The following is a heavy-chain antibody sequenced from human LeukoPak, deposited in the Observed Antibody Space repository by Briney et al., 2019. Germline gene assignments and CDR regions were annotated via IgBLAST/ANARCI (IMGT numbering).Heavy chain of an antibody. Sequence: SQTLSLTCAVSGGSISSGGYSWSWIRQPPGKGLEWIGYIYESGSTYYNPSLKSRVPISVDRSKHQFSLKLSSVPAADTAVYYCARAGGGSQNFDYWGQGTLVTVSS. CDR2: IYESGST. D-gene: IGHD1-26*01. CDR3: ARAGGGSQNFDY. CDR1: GGSISSGGYS. V-gene: IGHV4-30-2*01. J-gene: IGHJ4*02.